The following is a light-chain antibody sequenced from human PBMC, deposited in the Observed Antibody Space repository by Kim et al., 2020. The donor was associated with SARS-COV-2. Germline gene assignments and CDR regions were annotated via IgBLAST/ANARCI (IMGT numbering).Light chain of an antibody. CDR2: GKN. J-gene: IGLJ2*01. CDR1: SLRSYY. V-gene: IGLV3-19*01. CDR3: NSRDCNDNLV. Sequence: SSELTQDPAVSVALGQTVRITCQGDSLRSYYATWYQQKPGQAPILVTYGKNNRPSGIPDRFSGSSSGNTASLTITGTQAGDEADYYCNSRDCNDNLVFGGGTQLTVL.